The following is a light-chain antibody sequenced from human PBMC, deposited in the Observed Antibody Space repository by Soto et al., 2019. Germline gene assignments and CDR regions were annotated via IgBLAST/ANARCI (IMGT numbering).Light chain of an antibody. CDR3: QQSYNMPRT. Sequence: DRQMTQSPSSLSAYVGERVAITCRSSRSSSQYLNWYKLIPGKAPKVMSSAASRLQSGVPSRFSGSGSGTDFTLTVSSLQPEDFVTYFCQQSYNMPRTFGQGTRLEIK. V-gene: IGKV1-39*01. J-gene: IGKJ5*01. CDR2: AAS. CDR1: RSSSQY.